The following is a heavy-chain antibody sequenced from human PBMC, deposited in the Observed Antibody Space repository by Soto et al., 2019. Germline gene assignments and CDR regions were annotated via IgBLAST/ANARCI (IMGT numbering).Heavy chain of an antibody. Sequence: GGSLRLSCAASGFTFGSYAMGWVRQAPGKGLDWFSTISVSGGTTYYADSVKGRFTISRDNSKNTLSLQMNSLRAEDTAVYYCAKGLVVVVAASDYGMDVWGQGTTVTVSS. V-gene: IGHV3-23*01. CDR2: ISVSGGTT. CDR3: AKGLVVVVAASDYGMDV. CDR1: GFTFGSYA. D-gene: IGHD2-15*01. J-gene: IGHJ6*02.